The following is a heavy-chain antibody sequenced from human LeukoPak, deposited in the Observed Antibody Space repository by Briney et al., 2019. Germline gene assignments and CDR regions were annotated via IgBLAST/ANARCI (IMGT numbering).Heavy chain of an antibody. V-gene: IGHV4-34*01. D-gene: IGHD3-22*01. Sequence: PSETLSLTCAVYGASLNGHYWSWIRQPPGKGLEWIGEGSDVGGTKYNPSLKSRVTISVDASKNQFSLKLTSVTAADTAVYYCARRLFQLSRYAFDIWGQGTVVSVSS. J-gene: IGHJ3*02. CDR2: GSDVGGT. CDR3: ARRLFQLSRYAFDI. CDR1: GASLNGHY.